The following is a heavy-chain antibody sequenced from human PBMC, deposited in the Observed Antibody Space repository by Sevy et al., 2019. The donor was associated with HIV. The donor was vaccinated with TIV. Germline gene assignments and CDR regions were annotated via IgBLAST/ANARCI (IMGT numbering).Heavy chain of an antibody. CDR3: ARTYYYDSSGYYSAFDI. D-gene: IGHD3-22*01. Sequence: GGSLRLSCAASGFTFSSYAMHWVRQAPGKGLEWVAVISYDGSNKYYADSVKGRFTSSRDNSKNTLYLQMNSLRAEDTAVYYCARTYYYDSSGYYSAFDIWGQGTMVTVSS. CDR1: GFTFSSYA. CDR2: ISYDGSNK. J-gene: IGHJ3*02. V-gene: IGHV3-30-3*01.